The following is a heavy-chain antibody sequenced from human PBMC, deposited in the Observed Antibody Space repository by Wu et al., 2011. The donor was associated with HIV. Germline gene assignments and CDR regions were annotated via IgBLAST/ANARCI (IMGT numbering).Heavy chain of an antibody. CDR2: INPKSGDT. CDR3: ARESPYPA. V-gene: IGHV1-2*02. J-gene: IGHJ5*02. CDR1: GYTFTSYG. Sequence: QVQLVQTGAEVKKPGASVKVSCKTSGYTFTSYGISWVRQAPGQGLEWMGWINPKSGDTDYAQKFQGRVTMTRDTSISTAYMELSRLRSDDTAVYYCARESPYPAWGQGTLVTVSS.